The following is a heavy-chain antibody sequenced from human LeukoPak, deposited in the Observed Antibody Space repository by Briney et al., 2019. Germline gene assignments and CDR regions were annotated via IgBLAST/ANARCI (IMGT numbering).Heavy chain of an antibody. CDR2: ISYDGSNK. Sequence: PGRSLRLSCAASGLTFSSYGMHWVRQAPGKGLEWVAVISYDGSNKYYADSVKGRFTISRDNSKNTLYLQMNSLRAEDTAVYYCARERGSSAPYYFDYWGQGTLVTVSS. CDR1: GLTFSSYG. CDR3: ARERGSSAPYYFDY. D-gene: IGHD3-10*01. J-gene: IGHJ4*02. V-gene: IGHV3-30*03.